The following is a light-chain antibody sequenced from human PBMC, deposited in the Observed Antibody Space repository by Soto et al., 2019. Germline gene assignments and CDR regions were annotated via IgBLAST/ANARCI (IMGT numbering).Light chain of an antibody. J-gene: IGLJ2*01. V-gene: IGLV2-8*01. Sequence: QSALTQPPSASGSPGQSVTISCTGTSSDIGAYNYVSWFQQLPGEAPKLLIYDVTKRPSGVPDRFSGSKSGNTASLTVSGLPAEDEADYYCCSHAGDSVVFGGGTKLTVL. CDR3: CSHAGDSVV. CDR2: DVT. CDR1: SSDIGAYNY.